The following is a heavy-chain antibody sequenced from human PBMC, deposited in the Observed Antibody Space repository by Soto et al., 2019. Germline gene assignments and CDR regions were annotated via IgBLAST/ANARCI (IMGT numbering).Heavy chain of an antibody. J-gene: IGHJ4*02. Sequence: PGESLKISCKGSGYSFTSYWIGWVRQMPGKGLEWMGIIYPGDSDTGYSPSFQGQVTISADKSINTAYLQWNSLKASDTAMYYCARHTDFWSGYYTLIDYWGQGTLVTVSS. CDR2: IYPGDSDT. CDR3: ARHTDFWSGYYTLIDY. CDR1: GYSFTSYW. D-gene: IGHD3-3*01. V-gene: IGHV5-51*01.